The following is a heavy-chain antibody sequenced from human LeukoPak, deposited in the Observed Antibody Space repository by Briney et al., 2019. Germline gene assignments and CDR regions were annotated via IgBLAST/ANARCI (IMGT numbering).Heavy chain of an antibody. CDR3: ARHWSIVGATSWYFDY. Sequence: SETLSLTCTVSAGSISSSSYYWGWIRQPPGKGLEWIGSIYYSGSTYYNPSLKSRVTISVDTSKNQFSLKLSSVTAADTAVYYCARHWSIVGATSWYFDYWGKGTLVTVSS. CDR1: AGSISSSSYY. CDR2: IYYSGST. J-gene: IGHJ4*01. V-gene: IGHV4-39*01. D-gene: IGHD1-26*01.